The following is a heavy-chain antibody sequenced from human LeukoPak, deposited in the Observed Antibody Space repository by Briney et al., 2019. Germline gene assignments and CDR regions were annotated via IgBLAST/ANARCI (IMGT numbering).Heavy chain of an antibody. CDR2: IWYDGINT. D-gene: IGHD2-15*01. V-gene: IGHV3-33*01. J-gene: IGHJ3*02. CDR3: ARDFCSGGSCYPDAFDI. CDR1: GFTFSSYG. Sequence: PGGSLRLSCAASGFTFSSYGMHWVRQAPGKGLEWVAVIWYDGINTYYADSVKGRFTISRDNSKNTLYLQMNSLRAEDTAVYYCARDFCSGGSCYPDAFDIWGQGTMVTVSS.